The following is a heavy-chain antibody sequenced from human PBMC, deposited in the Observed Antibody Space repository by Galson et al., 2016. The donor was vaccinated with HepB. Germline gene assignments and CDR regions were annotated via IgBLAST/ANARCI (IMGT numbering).Heavy chain of an antibody. Sequence: GYTFTDYYMHWVRQAPGQGLEWMGWINPNPGRTKYAQKFQGRVTMTRDSSISTAYMELTRLTSDDTAIYYCARAQSNWNAHWGPGTLVTASS. CDR2: INPNPGRT. J-gene: IGHJ1*01. CDR1: GYTFTDYY. D-gene: IGHD1-1*01. V-gene: IGHV1-2*02. CDR3: ARAQSNWNAH.